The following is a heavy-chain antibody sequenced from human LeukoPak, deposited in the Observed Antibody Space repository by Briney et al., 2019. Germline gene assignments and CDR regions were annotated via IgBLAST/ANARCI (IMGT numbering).Heavy chain of an antibody. V-gene: IGHV3-23*01. CDR3: AKGIVVAGGFDP. D-gene: IGHD6-19*01. CDR2: ISGSGGST. CDR1: GFTFSSYA. Sequence: PGGSLRLSCAASGFTFSSYAMSWVRQAPGEGLEWVSAISGSGGSTYYADSVKGRFTISRENSKNTLYLQMNSLRAEDTAVYYCAKGIVVAGGFDPWGQGTLVTVSS. J-gene: IGHJ5*02.